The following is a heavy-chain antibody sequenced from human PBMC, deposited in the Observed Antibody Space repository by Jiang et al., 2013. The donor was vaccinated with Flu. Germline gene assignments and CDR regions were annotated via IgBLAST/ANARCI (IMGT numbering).Heavy chain of an antibody. J-gene: IGHJ4*02. Sequence: GGSTSYAXKFQGRVTMTRDTSTSTVYMELSSLRSEDTAVYYCARGGGYYYYDSSGYYYWGQGTLVTVSS. CDR2: GGST. V-gene: IGHV1-46*03. D-gene: IGHD3-22*01. CDR3: ARGGGYYYYDSSGYYY.